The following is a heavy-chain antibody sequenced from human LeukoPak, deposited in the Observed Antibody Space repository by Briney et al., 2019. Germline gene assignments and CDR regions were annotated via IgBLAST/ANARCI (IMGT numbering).Heavy chain of an antibody. D-gene: IGHD4-11*01. CDR1: GFTFSSYS. CDR2: ISTYISSSSTNI. V-gene: IGHV3-48*02. Sequence: GGSLRLSCAASGFTFSSYSMNWVRQAPGKGLEWVSYISTYISSSSTNIYYADSVKGRFTISRDNAKNSLYLQMNSLRDEDTAVYYCARAGLSNYYFDYWGQGTLVTVSS. CDR3: ARAGLSNYYFDY. J-gene: IGHJ4*02.